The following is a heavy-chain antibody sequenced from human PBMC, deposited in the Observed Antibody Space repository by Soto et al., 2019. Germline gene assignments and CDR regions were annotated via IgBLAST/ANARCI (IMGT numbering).Heavy chain of an antibody. CDR2: IYYSGST. CDR1: GGSISSYY. V-gene: IGHV4-59*01. CDR3: AREDYGGNHDAFDI. Sequence: SETLSLTCTVSGGSISSYYWSWIRQPPGKGLEWIGYIYYSGSTNYNPSLKSRVTISVDTSKNQFSLKLSSVTAADTAVYYCAREDYGGNHDAFDIWGQGTMVTVSS. J-gene: IGHJ3*02. D-gene: IGHD4-17*01.